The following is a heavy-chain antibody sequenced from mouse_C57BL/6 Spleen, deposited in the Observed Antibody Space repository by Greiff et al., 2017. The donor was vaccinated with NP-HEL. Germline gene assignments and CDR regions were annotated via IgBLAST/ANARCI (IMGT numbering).Heavy chain of an antibody. D-gene: IGHD1-1*01. CDR1: GYTFTSYW. V-gene: IGHV1-64*01. Sequence: VQLQQSGAELVKPGASVKLSCKASGYTFTSYWMHWVKQRPGQGLEWIGMIHPNSGSTNYNEKFKSKATLTVDKSSSTAYMQLSSLTSEDSAVYYCAREVYYYGSSYGDYFDYWGQGTTLTVSS. CDR2: IHPNSGST. CDR3: AREVYYYGSSYGDYFDY. J-gene: IGHJ2*01.